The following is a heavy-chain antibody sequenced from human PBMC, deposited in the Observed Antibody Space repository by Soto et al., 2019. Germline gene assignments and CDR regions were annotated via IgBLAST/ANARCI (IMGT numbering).Heavy chain of an antibody. CDR1: GFTFSSYW. Sequence: GGSLRLSCAASGFTFSSYWMSWVRQAPGKGLEWVANIKQDGSEKYYVDSVKGRFTISRDNAKNSLYLQMNSLRAEDTAVYYCARVGWIQLWLRNYYYYYYMDVWGKGTTVTVSS. CDR3: ARVGWIQLWLRNYYYYYYMDV. J-gene: IGHJ6*03. D-gene: IGHD5-18*01. V-gene: IGHV3-7*01. CDR2: IKQDGSEK.